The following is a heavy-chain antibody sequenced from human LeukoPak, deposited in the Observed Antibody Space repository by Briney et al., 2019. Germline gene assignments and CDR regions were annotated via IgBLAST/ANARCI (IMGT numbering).Heavy chain of an antibody. D-gene: IGHD5-18*01. V-gene: IGHV4-34*01. CDR2: INHSGST. J-gene: IGHJ4*02. Sequence: KPSETLSLTCAVYGGSFSGYYWSWIRQPPGEGLEWIGEINHSGSTNYNPSLKSRVTISIDTSKNQFSLKLSSVTAADTAVYYCASTAMVSVYYFDYWGQGTLVTVSS. CDR3: ASTAMVSVYYFDY. CDR1: GGSFSGYY.